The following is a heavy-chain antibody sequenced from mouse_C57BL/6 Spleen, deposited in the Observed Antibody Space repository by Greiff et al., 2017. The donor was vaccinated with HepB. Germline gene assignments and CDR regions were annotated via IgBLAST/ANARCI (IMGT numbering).Heavy chain of an antibody. V-gene: IGHV1-82*01. CDR3: ARLMDYGIYAMDY. D-gene: IGHD1-2*01. Sequence: QVQLQQSGPELVKPGASVKISCKASGYAFSSSWMNWVKQRPGKGLEWIGRIYPGDGDTNYNGKFKGKATLTADKSSSTAYMQLSSLTSEDSAVYFCARLMDYGIYAMDYWGQGTSVTVSS. CDR2: IYPGDGDT. CDR1: GYAFSSSW. J-gene: IGHJ4*01.